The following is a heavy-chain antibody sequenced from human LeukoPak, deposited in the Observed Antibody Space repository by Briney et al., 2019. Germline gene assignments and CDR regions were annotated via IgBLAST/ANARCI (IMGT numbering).Heavy chain of an antibody. CDR1: GFTFKNYW. J-gene: IGHJ3*01. V-gene: IGHV3-74*01. Sequence: GGSLRLSCAASGFTFKNYWMHWVRQAPGKGLVWVSRFDSDGSSTTYADSVKGRFTISRDNAKNTLYLQMNSLRAEDTAVYYCARGITIFGVVNDAFDVWGQGAVVTVSS. D-gene: IGHD3-3*01. CDR2: FDSDGSST. CDR3: ARGITIFGVVNDAFDV.